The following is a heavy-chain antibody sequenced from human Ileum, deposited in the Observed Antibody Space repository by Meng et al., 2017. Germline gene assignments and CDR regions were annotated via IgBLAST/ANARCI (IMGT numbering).Heavy chain of an antibody. CDR1: GGTFTTNT. D-gene: IGHD2-2*01. CDR2: IIPMFDTA. V-gene: IGHV1-69*06. Sequence: QRVEPGDEMKKPGSLVKVPCKASGGTFTTNTFNWVRLAPGQGLEWLGQIIPMFDTANYAQKFQGRVTLTADKSTRTAFMELSSLRSEDTAVYYCARQYCSSSSCYLIDDWGHGTLVTVSS. CDR3: ARQYCSSSSCYLIDD. J-gene: IGHJ4*01.